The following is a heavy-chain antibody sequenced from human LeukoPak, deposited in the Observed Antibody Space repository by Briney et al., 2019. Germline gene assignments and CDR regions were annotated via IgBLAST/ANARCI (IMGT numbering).Heavy chain of an antibody. D-gene: IGHD6-13*01. V-gene: IGHV3-23*01. Sequence: QPGGSLRLSCAASGFTFTISAMAWVRQAPGKGLEWVSGISGSGDRKDYADSVKGRVTISRDNRKNTLHLEMNSLRVEDTAVYYCAKEGGYSSTWYWGQGTLVTVSS. J-gene: IGHJ4*02. CDR2: ISGSGDRK. CDR1: GFTFTISA. CDR3: AKEGGYSSTWY.